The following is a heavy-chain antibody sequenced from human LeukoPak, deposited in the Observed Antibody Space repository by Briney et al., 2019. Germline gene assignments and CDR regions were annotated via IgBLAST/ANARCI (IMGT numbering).Heavy chain of an antibody. CDR2: FDPEDGET. V-gene: IGHV1-24*01. CDR3: ATLDGSLQKNWFDP. D-gene: IGHD1-26*01. Sequence: ASVKVSCKVSGYTLTELSMHWVRQAPGKGLEWMGGFDPEDGETIYAQKFQGRVTMTEDTSTDTAYMELSSLRSEGTAVYYCATLDGSLQKNWFDPWGQGTLVTVSS. J-gene: IGHJ5*02. CDR1: GYTLTELS.